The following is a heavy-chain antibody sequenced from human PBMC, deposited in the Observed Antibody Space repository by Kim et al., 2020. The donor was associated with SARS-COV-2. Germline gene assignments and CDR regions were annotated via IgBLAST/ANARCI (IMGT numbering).Heavy chain of an antibody. CDR3: AKDRLEEVPTDLYYYYGMDV. V-gene: IGHV3-30*18. J-gene: IGHJ6*02. Sequence: GGSLRLSCAASGFTFSSYGMHWVRQAPGKGLEWVAVISYDGSNKYYADSVKGRFTISRDNSKNTLYLQMNSLRAEDTAVYYCAKDRLEEVPTDLYYYYGMDVWGQGTTVTVSS. CDR1: GFTFSSYG. CDR2: ISYDGSNK. D-gene: IGHD3-10*01.